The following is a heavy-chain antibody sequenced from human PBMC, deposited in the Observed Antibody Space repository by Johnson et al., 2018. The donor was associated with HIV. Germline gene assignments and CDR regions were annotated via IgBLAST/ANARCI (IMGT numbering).Heavy chain of an antibody. CDR2: IKRKTDGETT. CDR1: GFTFSNVW. CDR3: ATDVPSAPYYNAFDI. J-gene: IGHJ3*02. Sequence: VQLVESGGGLVKPGGSLRLSCAASGFTFSNVWMTWVRQAPGKGLEWVGRIKRKTDGETTDYTTPVKGRFTISRDDSKNTRYLQMNSLKTEDTAVYYCATDVPSAPYYNAFDIWGQGTMVTVSS. V-gene: IGHV3-15*01. D-gene: IGHD1-26*01.